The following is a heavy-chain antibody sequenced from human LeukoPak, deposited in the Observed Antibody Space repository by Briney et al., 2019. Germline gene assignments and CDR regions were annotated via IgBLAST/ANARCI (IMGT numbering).Heavy chain of an antibody. CDR3: MHTVTDAFDI. D-gene: IGHD4-17*01. CDR1: GFTFDDYA. Sequence: PGGSLRLSCAAFGFTFDDYAMHWVRQAPGKGLEWVSGISWNSGSIGYADSVKGRFTISRDNAKNSLYLQMNSLRAEDTALYYCMHTVTDAFDIWGQGTMVTVSS. J-gene: IGHJ3*02. V-gene: IGHV3-9*01. CDR2: ISWNSGSI.